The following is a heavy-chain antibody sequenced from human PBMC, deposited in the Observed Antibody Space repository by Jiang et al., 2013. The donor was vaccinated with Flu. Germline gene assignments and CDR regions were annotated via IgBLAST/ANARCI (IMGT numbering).Heavy chain of an antibody. CDR1: GYDFTAYW. V-gene: IGHV5-51*01. CDR2: IYPADSDT. J-gene: IGHJ6*02. D-gene: IGHD5-18*01. CDR3: ARPRGYSYGYGYYYGMDV. Sequence: SLRISCKGSGYDFTAYWIGWVRQMPGKGLEWMGIIYPADSDTRYTASFQGQVTISADRSISTAYLQWSSLKASDTAMYYCARPRGYSYGYGYYYGMDVWGQGTTVTVSS.